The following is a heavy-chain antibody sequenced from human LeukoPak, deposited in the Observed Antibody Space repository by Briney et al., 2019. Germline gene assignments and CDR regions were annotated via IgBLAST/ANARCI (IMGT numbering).Heavy chain of an antibody. Sequence: GASVKVSCKASVYTFTAYYMHWVRQAPGQGLEWMGWINPNSGGTNYAQKFQGRVTMTRDTSISTAYMELSRLRSDDTAVYYCARDYYGSGSYYNVLYYFDYWGQGTLVTVSS. CDR3: ARDYYGSGSYYNVLYYFDY. CDR1: VYTFTAYY. D-gene: IGHD3-10*01. V-gene: IGHV1-2*02. J-gene: IGHJ4*02. CDR2: INPNSGGT.